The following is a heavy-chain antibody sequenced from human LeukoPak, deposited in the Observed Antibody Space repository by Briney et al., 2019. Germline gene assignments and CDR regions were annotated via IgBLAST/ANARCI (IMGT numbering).Heavy chain of an antibody. D-gene: IGHD6-19*01. CDR3: ARGVSGWQYYSDY. V-gene: IGHV4-34*01. Sequence: KASETLSLTCAVNGGSFSGYYWSWIRQPPGKGLEWIGEINHSGSTNYNPSLKSRVTISVDTSKNQFSLKLSSVTAADTAVYYCARGVSGWQYYSDYWGQGTLVTVSS. J-gene: IGHJ4*02. CDR2: INHSGST. CDR1: GGSFSGYY.